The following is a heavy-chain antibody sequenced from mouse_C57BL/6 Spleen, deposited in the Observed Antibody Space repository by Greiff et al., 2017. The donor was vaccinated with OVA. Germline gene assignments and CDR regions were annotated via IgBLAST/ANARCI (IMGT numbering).Heavy chain of an antibody. CDR3: ASYGDIWYFDV. J-gene: IGHJ1*03. CDR2: IWSGGST. CDR1: GFSLTSYG. Sequence: VKLMESGPGLVQPSQSLSITCTVSGFSLTSYGVHWVRQSPGQGLEWLGVIWSGGSTDYNAAFISSLSISKDNSKSQVFFKMNSLQADDTAIYYCASYGDIWYFDVWGTGTTVTVSS. D-gene: IGHD1-1*01. V-gene: IGHV2-2*01.